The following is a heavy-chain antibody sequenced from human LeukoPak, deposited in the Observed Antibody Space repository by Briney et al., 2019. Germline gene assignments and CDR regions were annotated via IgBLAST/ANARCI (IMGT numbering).Heavy chain of an antibody. CDR2: IKGDGSST. J-gene: IGHJ4*02. CDR3: ARGRDDHKSLVY. Sequence: GGSLRLSCAASGFTVSNNHMNWVRQAPGKGLVWVSRIKGDGSSTSYADSVKGRFTISRDNAKNTLYLQMNSLRAEDTAVYYCARGRDDHKSLVYWGQGTLVTVSS. CDR1: GFTVSNNH. D-gene: IGHD5-24*01. V-gene: IGHV3-74*01.